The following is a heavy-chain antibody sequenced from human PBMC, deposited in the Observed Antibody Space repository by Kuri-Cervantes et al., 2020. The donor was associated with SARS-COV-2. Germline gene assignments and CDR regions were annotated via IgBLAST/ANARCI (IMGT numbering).Heavy chain of an antibody. CDR3: AKDSLLWFGETYYYYYGMDV. D-gene: IGHD3-10*01. Sequence: GESLKISCAASGFTFSSYGMHWVRQAPGKGLEWVAVISYDGSNKYYADSVKGRFTISRDNSKNTLYLQMNSLRAEDTVVYYCAKDSLLWFGETYYYYYGMDVWGQGTTVTVSS. V-gene: IGHV3-30*18. CDR2: ISYDGSNK. J-gene: IGHJ6*02. CDR1: GFTFSSYG.